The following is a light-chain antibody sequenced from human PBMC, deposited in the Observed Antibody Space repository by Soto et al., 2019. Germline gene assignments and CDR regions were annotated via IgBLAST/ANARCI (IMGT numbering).Light chain of an antibody. J-gene: IGKJ5*01. CDR1: QSVSSSY. Sequence: EIVLTQSPGTLSLSPGERATLSCRASQSVSSSYLAWYQQKPGQAPRLLIYDASNRATGIPARFSGSGSGTDFTLTISSLEPEDFAVYYCQQRSNWPPAITSGQGTRLEIK. CDR2: DAS. V-gene: IGKV3D-20*02. CDR3: QQRSNWPPAIT.